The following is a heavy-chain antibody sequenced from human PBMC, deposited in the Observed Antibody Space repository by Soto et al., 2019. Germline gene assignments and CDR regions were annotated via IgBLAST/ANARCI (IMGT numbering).Heavy chain of an antibody. CDR2: IYRGGTT. CDR3: ARDEDCSSGSCAVY. V-gene: IGHV3-66*01. Sequence: PGGSLRLSCAASGFTVSTNSMTWVRQAPGKGLEWVSVIYRGGTTYYADSVKGRFTISRDNSKNTLYLQMNSLRVEDTAVYYCARDEDCSSGSCAVYWGQGTLVTVSS. CDR1: GFTVSTNS. D-gene: IGHD2-15*01. J-gene: IGHJ4*02.